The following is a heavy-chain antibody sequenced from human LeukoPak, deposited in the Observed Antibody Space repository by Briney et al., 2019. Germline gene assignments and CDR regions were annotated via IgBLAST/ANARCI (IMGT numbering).Heavy chain of an antibody. Sequence: PGGSLRLSCAAAGFTFSKFAMHWVRQAPGKGLEWVAFIRYDGSNKYYADSVKGRFTISRDNSKNTLYLQMNSLRAEDTAVYYCAKGLGIQFMYNWFDPWGQGTLVTVSS. D-gene: IGHD1-14*01. CDR2: IRYDGSNK. V-gene: IGHV3-30*02. CDR1: GFTFSKFA. J-gene: IGHJ5*02. CDR3: AKGLGIQFMYNWFDP.